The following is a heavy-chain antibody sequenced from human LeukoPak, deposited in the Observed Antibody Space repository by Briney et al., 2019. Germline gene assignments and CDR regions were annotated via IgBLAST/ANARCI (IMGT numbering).Heavy chain of an antibody. J-gene: IGHJ4*02. CDR3: AKLKWLQLGYFDY. CDR2: IFYSGST. Sequence: SETLSLTCTVSGGSISNYYWGWIRQPPGKGLEWIGSIFYSGSTNYNPSLKSRVTISVDTSKNQFSLKLTSVTAADTAVYYCAKLKWLQLGYFDYWGQGTLVTVSS. CDR1: GGSISNYY. D-gene: IGHD5-24*01. V-gene: IGHV4-39*01.